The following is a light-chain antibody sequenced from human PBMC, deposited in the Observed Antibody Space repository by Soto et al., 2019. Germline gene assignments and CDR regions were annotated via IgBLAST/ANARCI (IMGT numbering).Light chain of an antibody. CDR3: CSYAGAYTWM. J-gene: IGLJ3*02. Sequence: QSVLTQPRSVSGSPGQSVTISCTGTSSDAGGYDYVSWCQQHPGKAPKLLIYDVTRRPSGVPDRFSGSKSGNTASLTISGLQAEDEADYYCCSYAGAYTWMFGGGTKLTVL. CDR1: SSDAGGYDY. V-gene: IGLV2-11*01. CDR2: DVT.